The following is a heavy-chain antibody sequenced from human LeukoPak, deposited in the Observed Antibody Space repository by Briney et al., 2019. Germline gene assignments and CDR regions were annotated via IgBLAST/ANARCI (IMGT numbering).Heavy chain of an antibody. Sequence: GGSLRLSCAASGFTFSSYWMHWVRQAPGKGLVWVSRIDTDGSFTGYADSVRGRFTISRDNAKNSLYLQMNSLRAEDTAVYYCARTLGVVVAATYWFDPWGQGTLVTVSS. CDR2: IDTDGSFT. V-gene: IGHV3-74*01. CDR3: ARTLGVVVAATYWFDP. D-gene: IGHD2-15*01. J-gene: IGHJ5*02. CDR1: GFTFSSYW.